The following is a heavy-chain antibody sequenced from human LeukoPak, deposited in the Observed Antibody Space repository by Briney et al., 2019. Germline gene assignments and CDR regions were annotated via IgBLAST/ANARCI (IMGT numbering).Heavy chain of an antibody. CDR1: GGSISSGGYY. CDR2: IYYSGST. D-gene: IGHD2-2*01. CDR3: ASSLRYIVVVPAAMSFDY. J-gene: IGHJ4*02. Sequence: SETLSLTCTVSGGSISSGGYYWSWIRQHPGKGLEWIGYIYYSGSTYYNPSLKSRVTISVDTSKNQFSLKLSSVTAADTAVYYCASSLRYIVVVPAAMSFDYWGQGTLVTVSS. V-gene: IGHV4-31*03.